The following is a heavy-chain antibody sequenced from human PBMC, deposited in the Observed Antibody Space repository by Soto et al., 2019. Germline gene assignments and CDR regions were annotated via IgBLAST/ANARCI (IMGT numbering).Heavy chain of an antibody. CDR1: GFTFSDYY. Sequence: GGSLRLSCAASGFTFSDYYMSWIRQAPGKGLEWVSYISSSSSYTNYADSVKGRFTISRDNSQNSLYLQMNSLRAEDTAVYYCARVGYYDSSGPFDYWGQGTLVTVSS. J-gene: IGHJ4*02. V-gene: IGHV3-11*06. CDR2: ISSSSSYT. D-gene: IGHD3-22*01. CDR3: ARVGYYDSSGPFDY.